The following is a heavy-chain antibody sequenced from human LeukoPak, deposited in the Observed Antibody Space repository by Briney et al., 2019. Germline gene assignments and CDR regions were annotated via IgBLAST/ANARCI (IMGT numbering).Heavy chain of an antibody. CDR1: GGSISSYY. CDR3: ARYLLRYFDSPGWFDP. J-gene: IGHJ5*02. V-gene: IGHV4-4*07. Sequence: SETLSLTCTVSGGSISSYYWSWIRQPAGKGLEWIGRIYTSGSTNYNPSLKSRVTMSVDTSKNQFSLKLSSLTAADTAVYYCARYLLRYFDSPGWFDPWGQGTLVTVSS. CDR2: IYTSGST. D-gene: IGHD3-9*01.